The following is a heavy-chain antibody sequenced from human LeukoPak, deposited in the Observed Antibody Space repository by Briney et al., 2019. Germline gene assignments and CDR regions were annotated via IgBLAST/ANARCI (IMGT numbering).Heavy chain of an antibody. V-gene: IGHV4-39*07. CDR1: GDSISSSSYY. CDR3: ARVFGMLLDY. D-gene: IGHD2-8*01. Sequence: PSETLSLTCTVSGDSISSSSYYWGWIRQPPGKGLEWIGSIYYSGNTYYNPSLKSRVTISVDTSRNQFSLKLSSMTAADTAVYYCARVFGMLLDYWGQGTLVTVSS. CDR2: IYYSGNT. J-gene: IGHJ4*02.